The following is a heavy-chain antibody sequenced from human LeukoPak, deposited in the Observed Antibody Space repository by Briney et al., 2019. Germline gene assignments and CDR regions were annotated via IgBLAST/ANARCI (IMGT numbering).Heavy chain of an antibody. CDR3: AKGSCSSFTCYARFDP. CDR1: GFTFSSYA. J-gene: IGHJ5*02. Sequence: GGSLRLSCAASGFTFSSYAMSGVRQAPGKGLEWVSGISGSGGTTYSADSVKGRFTISRDNSKNTLYLQMHSLRAEPTAVYYCAKGSCSSFTCYARFDPWGQAPRSPSPQ. CDR2: ISGSGGTT. V-gene: IGHV3-23*01. D-gene: IGHD2-2*01.